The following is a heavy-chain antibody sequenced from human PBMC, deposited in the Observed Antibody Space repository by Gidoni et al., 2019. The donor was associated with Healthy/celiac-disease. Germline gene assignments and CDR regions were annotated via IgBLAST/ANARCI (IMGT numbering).Heavy chain of an antibody. CDR1: GYSFPSYW. CDR3: ARLPDSSSGYFYYYGMDV. J-gene: IGHJ6*02. D-gene: IGHD3-22*01. Sequence: EVQLVQSGAEVKKPGESLRTSCTGSGYSFPSYWLRWVRQMHGKGLEWMGRIAPSDSYNNYSPSFQGHVTISADKSISTAYLQWSSLKASDTAMYYCARLPDSSSGYFYYYGMDVWGQGTTVTVSS. CDR2: IAPSDSYN. V-gene: IGHV5-10-1*03.